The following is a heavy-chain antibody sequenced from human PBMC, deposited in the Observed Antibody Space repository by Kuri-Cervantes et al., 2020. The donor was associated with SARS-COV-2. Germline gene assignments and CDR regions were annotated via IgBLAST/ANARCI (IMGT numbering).Heavy chain of an antibody. V-gene: IGHV4-34*01. D-gene: IGHD3-9*01. J-gene: IGHJ6*03. CDR3: ARLAGYFVEDYYMDV. CDR2: VNHNGGA. CDR1: GGSLSGSF. Sequence: SQTLSLTCAVYGGSLSGSFWSWIRQSPRKGLEWIGEVNHNGGANYNPSLRSRVTISVDTSKNQFSLKLSSVTAADTAVYYCARLAGYFVEDYYMDVWGKGTTVTVSS.